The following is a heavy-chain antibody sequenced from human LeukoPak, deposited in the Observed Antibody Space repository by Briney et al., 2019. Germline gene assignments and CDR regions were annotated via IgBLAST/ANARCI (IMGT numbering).Heavy chain of an antibody. Sequence: GGSLRLSCAASGFTFSNCSMSWVRQAPGKGLEWVSYISSSGSTIYYADSVKGRFTISRDNAKNSLYLQMNSLRAGDTAVYYCARDSFRGSYSDYWGQGTLVTVSS. V-gene: IGHV3-48*04. CDR2: ISSSGSTI. CDR3: ARDSFRGSYSDY. J-gene: IGHJ4*02. CDR1: GFTFSNCS. D-gene: IGHD1-26*01.